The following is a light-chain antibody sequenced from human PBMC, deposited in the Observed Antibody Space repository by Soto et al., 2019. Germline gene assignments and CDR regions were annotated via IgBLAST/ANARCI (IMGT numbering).Light chain of an antibody. V-gene: IGKV1-9*01. CDR1: QGISSY. J-gene: IGKJ2*01. CDR3: QHLNSYPPYT. CDR2: AAS. Sequence: DIQLTQSPSFLSASVGDRVTITCRASQGISSYLAWYQQKPGKAPKLLIYAASTLQSGVPSRFSGSGSGTEFPLTISSPQPEDFATYYCQHLNSYPPYTFGQGTKLEI.